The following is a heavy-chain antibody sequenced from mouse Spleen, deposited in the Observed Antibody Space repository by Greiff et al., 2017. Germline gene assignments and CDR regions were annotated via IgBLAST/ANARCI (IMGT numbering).Heavy chain of an antibody. J-gene: IGHJ1*01. CDR3: TRDYDYDDWYFDV. D-gene: IGHD2-4*01. CDR2: ISSGGGYI. Sequence: EVQVVESGEGLVKPGGSLKLSCAASGFTFSSYAMSWVRQTPEKRLEWVAYISSGGGYIYYADTVKGRFTISRDNAKNTLYLQMSSLKSEDTAMYYCTRDYDYDDWYFDVWGPGTTVTVSS. CDR1: GFTFSSYA. V-gene: IGHV5-9-1*02.